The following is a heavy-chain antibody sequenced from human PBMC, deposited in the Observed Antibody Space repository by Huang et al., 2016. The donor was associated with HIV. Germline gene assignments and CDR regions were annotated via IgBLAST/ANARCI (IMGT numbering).Heavy chain of an antibody. CDR3: AKDGADEEWDIDY. CDR2: RSYDGSNK. V-gene: IGHV3-30*18. CDR1: GFSFSTYG. Sequence: VQLVESGGGVVQPGRSLRLACAASGFSFSTYGLHCVRQAPGKGLGWVAVRSYDGSNKYYAHSVKGRFTISRDTSENKVYLQMNSLRHEDTAVYYCAKDGADEEWDIDYWGQGTLVTVSS. J-gene: IGHJ4*02. D-gene: IGHD1-26*01.